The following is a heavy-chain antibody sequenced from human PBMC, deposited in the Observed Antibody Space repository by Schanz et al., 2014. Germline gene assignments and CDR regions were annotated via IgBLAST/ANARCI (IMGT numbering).Heavy chain of an antibody. Sequence: EVQLLESGGGLVQPGGSLRLSCEASGFTFSSFAMSWVRQAPGKGLEWVSYIGGSGSDTYYADSVRGRFTISRDNSKNMLYLQMNSLRADATYVYYCAKKGGDYGSGSYQIIDAWGQGTLVTVSS. J-gene: IGHJ5*02. CDR1: GFTFSSFA. CDR2: IGGSGSDT. D-gene: IGHD3-10*01. V-gene: IGHV3-23*01. CDR3: AKKGGDYGSGSYQIIDA.